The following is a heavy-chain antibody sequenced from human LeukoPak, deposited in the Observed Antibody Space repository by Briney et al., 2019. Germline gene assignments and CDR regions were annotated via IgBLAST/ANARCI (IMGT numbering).Heavy chain of an antibody. D-gene: IGHD6-6*01. Sequence: SETLSLTCTVSGGSISSGGYYWSWIRQHPGKGLEWIGYIYYSGSTYYNPSLKSRVTISVDTSKNQFSLKLSSVTAADTAVYYCARAGPNELYSSSSPNNWFDPWGQGTLVTVSS. J-gene: IGHJ5*02. CDR2: IYYSGST. CDR3: ARAGPNELYSSSSPNNWFDP. CDR1: GGSISSGGYY. V-gene: IGHV4-31*03.